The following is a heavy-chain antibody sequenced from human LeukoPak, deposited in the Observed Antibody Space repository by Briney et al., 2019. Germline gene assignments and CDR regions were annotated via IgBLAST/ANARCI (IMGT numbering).Heavy chain of an antibody. CDR2: INHSGST. V-gene: IGHV4-34*01. J-gene: IGHJ4*02. CDR3: ARGRGMIRVKHLDY. CDR1: DGSISIYY. Sequence: SETLSLTCTVSDGSISIYYWSWIRQPPGKGLEWIGEINHSGSTNYNPSLKSRVTISVDTSKNQFSLKLSSVTAADTAVYYCARGRGMIRVKHLDYWGQGTLVTVSS. D-gene: IGHD3-22*01.